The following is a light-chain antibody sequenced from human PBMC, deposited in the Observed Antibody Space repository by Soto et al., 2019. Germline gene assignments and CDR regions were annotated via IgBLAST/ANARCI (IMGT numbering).Light chain of an antibody. CDR3: QQYGSSPPWT. V-gene: IGKV3-20*01. J-gene: IGKJ1*01. CDR1: QSVSSSY. Sequence: EIVLTQSPGTLSLSPGDRATLSCRASQSVSSSYLARYQQNPGQAPRLLIYGASSRATGIPDRFSGSGSGTDFTLTISRLEPEDFAVYYCQQYGSSPPWTFGQGTKVEIK. CDR2: GAS.